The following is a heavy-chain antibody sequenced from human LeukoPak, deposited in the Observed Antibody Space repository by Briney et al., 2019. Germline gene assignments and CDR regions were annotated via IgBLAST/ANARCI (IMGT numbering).Heavy chain of an antibody. Sequence: GGSLRLSCAASGFTFSSYWVSWVRQAPGKGLEWVANIKQDGSEKYYVDSVKGRFTISRDNAKNSLYLQMNSLRAEDTAVYYCARSGTVTTWDYWGQGTLVTVSS. CDR3: ARSGTVTTWDY. CDR2: IKQDGSEK. V-gene: IGHV3-7*01. CDR1: GFTFSSYW. D-gene: IGHD4-17*01. J-gene: IGHJ4*02.